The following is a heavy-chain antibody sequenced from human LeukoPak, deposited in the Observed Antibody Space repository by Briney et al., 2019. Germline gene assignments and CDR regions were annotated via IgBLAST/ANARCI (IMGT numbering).Heavy chain of an antibody. J-gene: IGHJ3*02. CDR3: ARETANYDILTGYYRHDAFDI. CDR2: INHSGST. V-gene: IGHV4-34*09. CDR1: GGSFSGYY. Sequence: SETLSLTCAVYGGSFSGYYWSWIRQPPGKGLEWIGEINHSGSTNYNPSLKSRVTISVDTSKNQFSLKLSSVTAADTAVYYCARETANYDILTGYYRHDAFDIWGQGTMVTVSS. D-gene: IGHD3-9*01.